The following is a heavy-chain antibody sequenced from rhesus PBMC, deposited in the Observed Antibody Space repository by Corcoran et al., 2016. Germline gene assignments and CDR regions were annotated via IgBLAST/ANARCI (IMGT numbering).Heavy chain of an antibody. J-gene: IGHJ4*01. CDR1: GYSVTSYW. CDR2: FYPSDSDT. CDR3: AKEYSAAAGLFDY. D-gene: IGHD6-25*01. V-gene: IGHV5-2*01. Sequence: EVQLVQSGAEVKRPGESLKISCKTSGYSVTSYWISWVRQMPGKGMEWRGPFYPSDSDTRSSPSFQGQVTISADKSISTTYLQWSSLKASDSATYYCAKEYSAAAGLFDYWGQGVLVTVSS.